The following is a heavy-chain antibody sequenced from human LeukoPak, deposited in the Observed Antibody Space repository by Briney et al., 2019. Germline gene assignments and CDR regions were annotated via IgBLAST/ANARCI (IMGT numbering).Heavy chain of an antibody. CDR3: ARWEGGSYYDFDY. D-gene: IGHD1-26*01. J-gene: IGHJ4*02. CDR1: GGSFSGYY. V-gene: IGHV4-34*01. CDR2: INHRGST. Sequence: SETLSLTCAVYGGSFSGYYWSWLRPPPGKGLEGIGEINHRGSTNYNPSLKSRVTISVDTSKNQFSLKLSSVTAADTAVYYCARWEGGSYYDFDYWGQGTLVTVSS.